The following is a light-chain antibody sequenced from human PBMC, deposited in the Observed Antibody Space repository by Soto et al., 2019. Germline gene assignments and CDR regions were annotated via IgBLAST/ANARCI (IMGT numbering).Light chain of an antibody. CDR2: GAS. J-gene: IGKJ1*01. V-gene: IGKV3-20*01. Sequence: EIVWTQSPGTLSLSPGERATLSCRARQSVSSSYLAWHQQKPAQAPRLLIYGASSRATGIPDRFSGSGSGTHFTLTISRLEPEEFAVYYCQQYGSSPVTFGQGTKVEI. CDR1: QSVSSSY. CDR3: QQYGSSPVT.